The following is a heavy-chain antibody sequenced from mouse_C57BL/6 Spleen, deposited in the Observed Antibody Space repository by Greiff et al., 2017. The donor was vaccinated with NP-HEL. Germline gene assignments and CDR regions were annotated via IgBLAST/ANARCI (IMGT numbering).Heavy chain of an antibody. D-gene: IGHD2-1*01. Sequence: VKLMESGAELMKPGASVKLSCKATGYTFTGYWIEWVKQRPGQGLEWIGEILPGSGSTKYNEKFKGKATFTADKSSNTAYMHLSSLTHEDSAIYYCARRAYGNYVLDYWGQGTTLTVSS. V-gene: IGHV1-9*01. CDR2: ILPGSGST. CDR1: GYTFTGYW. J-gene: IGHJ2*01. CDR3: ARRAYGNYVLDY.